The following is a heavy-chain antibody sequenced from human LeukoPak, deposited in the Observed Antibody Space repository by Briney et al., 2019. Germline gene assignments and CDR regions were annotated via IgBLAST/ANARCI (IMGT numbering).Heavy chain of an antibody. CDR3: ASGGGDDTSGYYDAFDI. CDR1: VYSFTNYG. J-gene: IGHJ3*02. Sequence: GASVKVSCKASVYSFTNYGISWVRQAPGQGLEGMGWISAYNGNTNYAPRLQGRVTMTTDTSTRTAYMELRSLRSDDTAVYFCASGGGDDTSGYYDAFDIWGQGTMVTVSS. D-gene: IGHD3-22*01. CDR2: ISAYNGNT. V-gene: IGHV1-18*01.